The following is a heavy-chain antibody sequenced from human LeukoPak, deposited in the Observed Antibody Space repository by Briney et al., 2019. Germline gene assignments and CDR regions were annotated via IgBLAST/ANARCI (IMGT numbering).Heavy chain of an antibody. CDR2: IYYNDST. D-gene: IGHD2-21*02. CDR1: GDHISSHY. CDR3: ARVLSESLAYCGVDGYIDQAAFDI. Sequence: SETLPLTCTIPGDHISSHYWSWIRQTTGKGLEWVGYIYYNDSTNYNLSLKSRDTISVDTSKKQFSLKLSSVNAADTAVYYCARVLSESLAYCGVDGYIDQAAFDIWGQGTMVTVSS. V-gene: IGHV4-59*08. J-gene: IGHJ3*02.